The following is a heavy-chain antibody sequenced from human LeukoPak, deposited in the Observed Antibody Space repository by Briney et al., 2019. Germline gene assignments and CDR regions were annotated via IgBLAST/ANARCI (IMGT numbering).Heavy chain of an antibody. V-gene: IGHV3-7*01. D-gene: IGHD5-18*01. CDR1: GFTFSSYW. CDR2: IKQDGSEK. J-gene: IGHJ4*02. CDR3: ARGYSYGHQFFFDY. Sequence: PGGSLRLSCAASGFTFSSYWMSWVRQGPGKGLEWVASIKQDGSEKYYVDSVKGRFTISRDNAKNSLYLQMNSLRAEDTAVYSCARGYSYGHQFFFDYWGQGTLVTVSS.